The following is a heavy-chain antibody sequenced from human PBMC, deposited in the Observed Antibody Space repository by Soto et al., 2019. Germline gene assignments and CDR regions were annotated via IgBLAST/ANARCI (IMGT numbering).Heavy chain of an antibody. CDR2: IYHSGST. Sequence: QVQLQESGPGLVKPSGTLSLTCAVSGGSISSSNWWNWVRQPPGKGLEWIREIYHSGSTNYNPSLKSRVTISVDKSKNQFSLKLSSVTAADTAVYYCARDKARYYYGSGSSTLFHYWGQGTLVTVSS. D-gene: IGHD3-10*01. V-gene: IGHV4-4*02. CDR1: GGSISSSNW. CDR3: ARDKARYYYGSGSSTLFHY. J-gene: IGHJ4*02.